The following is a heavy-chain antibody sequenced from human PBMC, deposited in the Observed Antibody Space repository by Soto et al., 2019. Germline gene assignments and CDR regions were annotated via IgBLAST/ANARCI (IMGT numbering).Heavy chain of an antibody. D-gene: IGHD3-16*01. Sequence: PSETLSLTCAVSGGSISSGGYSWSWIRQPPGKGLEWIGYIYHSGSTYYNPSLKSRVTISVDRSKNQFSLKLSSVTAADTAVYYCARGLSSPGTDYGYFDYWGQGTLVTSPQ. CDR1: GGSISSGGYS. CDR3: ARGLSSPGTDYGYFDY. V-gene: IGHV4-30-2*01. CDR2: IYHSGST. J-gene: IGHJ4*02.